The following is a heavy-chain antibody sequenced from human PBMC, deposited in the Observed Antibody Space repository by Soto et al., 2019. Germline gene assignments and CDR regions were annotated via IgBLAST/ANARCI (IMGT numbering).Heavy chain of an antibody. J-gene: IGHJ6*02. CDR2: ISYDGSNK. CDR1: GFTFSSYA. D-gene: IGHD3-22*01. V-gene: IGHV3-30*04. CDR3: ARDRGYYYDSSGYYYPYYYYYGMDV. Sequence: GGSLRLSCAASGFTFSSYAMHWVRQAPGKGLEWVAVISYDGSNKYYADSVKGRFTISRDNAKNSLYLQMNSLRAEDTAVYYCARDRGYYYDSSGYYYPYYYYYGMDVWGQGTTVTVSS.